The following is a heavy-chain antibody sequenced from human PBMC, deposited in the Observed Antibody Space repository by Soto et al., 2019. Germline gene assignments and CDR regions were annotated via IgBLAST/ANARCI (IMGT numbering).Heavy chain of an antibody. D-gene: IGHD3-3*01. Sequence: GGSLRLSCAASGFTFINAWMTWVRQAPGKGLEWIGRIKSKTDGGTTDYAAPVKGRFTISRDDSKNTLYLQMNSLKTEDTAVYYCTTDFWSGYYYYYYGIDVWGPGTTVTVSS. CDR3: TTDFWSGYYYYYYGIDV. V-gene: IGHV3-15*01. CDR1: GFTFINAW. CDR2: IKSKTDGGTT. J-gene: IGHJ6*02.